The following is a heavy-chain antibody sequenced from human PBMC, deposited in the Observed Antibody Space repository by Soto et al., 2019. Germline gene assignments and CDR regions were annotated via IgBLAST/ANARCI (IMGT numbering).Heavy chain of an antibody. V-gene: IGHV2-5*01. Sequence: GPTLVNPTPTLTLTCTFSGFSLTTSVVGVGWIRQPPGKALEWLALIYWNDEKRYSPSLKSRLTITKDTSRNQVVLTMTNMDPVDTATSYCAHRLRWLANFDYWGQGTLVTVYS. J-gene: IGHJ4*02. D-gene: IGHD6-19*01. CDR1: GFSLTTSVVG. CDR2: IYWNDEK. CDR3: AHRLRWLANFDY.